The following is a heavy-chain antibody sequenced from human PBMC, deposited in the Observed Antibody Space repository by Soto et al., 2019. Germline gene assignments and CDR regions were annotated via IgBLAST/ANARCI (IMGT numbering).Heavy chain of an antibody. CDR2: INPNGGST. CDR3: ARLRFLGSYGLDL. CDR1: KYTFSSYY. D-gene: IGHD3-3*01. V-gene: IGHV1-46*01. J-gene: IGHJ6*02. Sequence: ASVKVSCKASKYTFSSYYIHWVRQAPGQGLEWMGIINPNGGSTSYARQFQGRVNMTRDSSTSAVYMEINRLRSEDTAVYYCARLRFLGSYGLDLWGQGTTVTVSS.